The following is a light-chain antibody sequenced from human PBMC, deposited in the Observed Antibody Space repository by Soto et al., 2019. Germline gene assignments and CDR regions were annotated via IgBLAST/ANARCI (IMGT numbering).Light chain of an antibody. CDR2: DVD. CDR3: CSYAGSPWV. V-gene: IGLV2-11*01. Sequence: QSVLTQPRSVSGSPGQSVTISCTGSSSDVGGYNFVSWYLQYPGKAPKLLIYDVDKRPSGVPHRFSGSRYGNTASLTISGLQAEDEADYFCCSYAGSPWVFGTGTKLTVL. CDR1: SSDVGGYNF. J-gene: IGLJ1*01.